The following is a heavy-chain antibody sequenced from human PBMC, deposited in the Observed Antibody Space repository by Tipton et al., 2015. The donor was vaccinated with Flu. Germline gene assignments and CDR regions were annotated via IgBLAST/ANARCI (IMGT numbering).Heavy chain of an antibody. CDR1: GYTFSNYW. CDR2: IYPGDSDP. D-gene: IGHD1-7*01. CDR3: ARSGTRMQGGDV. V-gene: IGHV5-51*01. Sequence: QLVQSGAEVKKPGETLKISCKGSGYTFSNYWIAWVRQMPGKGLEWMGIIYPGDSDPRYSPSFQGQVTISVDKSISTAYLQWSSLKASDTAMYYCARSGTRMQGGDVWGQGTMVTVSS. J-gene: IGHJ3*01.